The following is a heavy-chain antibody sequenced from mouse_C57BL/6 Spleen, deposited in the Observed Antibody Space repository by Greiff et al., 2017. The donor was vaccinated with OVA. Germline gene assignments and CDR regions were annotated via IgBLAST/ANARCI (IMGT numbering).Heavy chain of an antibody. CDR3: ASYGSSYDWYFDV. J-gene: IGHJ1*03. V-gene: IGHV1-53*01. D-gene: IGHD1-1*01. CDR2: INPSNGGT. Sequence: QVQLQQSGTELVKPGASVKLSCKASGYTFTSYWMHWVKQRPGQGLEWIGNINPSNGGTNYNEKFKSKATLTVDKSSSTAYMQLSSLTSEDSAVYYCASYGSSYDWYFDVWGTGTTVTVSS. CDR1: GYTFTSYW.